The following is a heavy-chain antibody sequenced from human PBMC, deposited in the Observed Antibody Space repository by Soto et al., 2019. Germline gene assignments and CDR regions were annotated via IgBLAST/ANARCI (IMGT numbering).Heavy chain of an antibody. CDR1: GYTFTSYG. CDR2: ISAYNGNT. CDR3: ARDRRGSSRSGFDY. V-gene: IGHV1-18*04. Sequence: QVQLVQSGAEVKKPGASVKVSCKASGYTFTSYGISWVRQAPGQGLEWTGWISAYNGNTNYAQKLQGRVTMTTDTYTSTVYMELRSLRSDDTAVYDCARDRRGSSRSGFDYWGQGNLDTVSS. J-gene: IGHJ4*02. D-gene: IGHD6-6*01.